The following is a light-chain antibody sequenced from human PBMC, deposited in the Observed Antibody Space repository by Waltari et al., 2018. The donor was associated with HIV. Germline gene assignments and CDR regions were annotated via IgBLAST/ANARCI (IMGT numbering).Light chain of an antibody. V-gene: IGLV2-14*01. J-gene: IGLJ2*01. CDR3: SSYTSSSTFVV. CDR1: SSDHGEYRY. CDR2: QVT. Sequence: SALTQPAPASGSAGRSSTISCTGPSSDHGEYRYASWYPQHPGHAPKLIKYQVTNRPSGVSRLFSCSTSGNTASLTISGLPADDAAYYCCSSYTSSSTFVVFGGGTKLTVL.